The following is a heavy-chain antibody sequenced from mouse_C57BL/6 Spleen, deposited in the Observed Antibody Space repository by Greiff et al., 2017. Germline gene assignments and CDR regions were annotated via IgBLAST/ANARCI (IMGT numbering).Heavy chain of an antibody. CDR2: IDPSDSYT. CDR3: ARGWLGYAMDY. D-gene: IGHD2-3*01. CDR1: GYTFTSYW. Sequence: QVQLQQPGAELVKPGASVKLSCKASGYTFTSYWMQWVKQRPGQGLEWIGEIDPSDSYTNYNQKFKGKATLTVDTSSSTAYMQRSSLTSEDSAVYYCARGWLGYAMDYGGQGTSVTVSS. V-gene: IGHV1-50*01. J-gene: IGHJ4*01.